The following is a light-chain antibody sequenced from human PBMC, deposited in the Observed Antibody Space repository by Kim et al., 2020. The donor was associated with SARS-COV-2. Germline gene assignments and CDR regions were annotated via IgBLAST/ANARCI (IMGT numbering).Light chain of an antibody. CDR2: GKN. CDR3: NSRDSSGNQLV. Sequence: AVGQTVRITCQGDSLRSYYASWYQQKPGQAPVLVIYGKNNRPSGIPDRFSGSSSGNTASLTITGAQAEDEADYYCNSRDSSGNQLVFGTGTKVTVL. CDR1: SLRSYY. V-gene: IGLV3-19*01. J-gene: IGLJ1*01.